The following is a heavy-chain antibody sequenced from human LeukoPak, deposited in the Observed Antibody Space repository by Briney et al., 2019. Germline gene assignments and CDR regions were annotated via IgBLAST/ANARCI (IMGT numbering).Heavy chain of an antibody. J-gene: IGHJ5*02. CDR3: ARGLGAAVGYWFDP. V-gene: IGHV3-53*04. CDR1: GFTVSSNY. D-gene: IGHD6-13*01. CDR2: IYSGGST. Sequence: GGSLRLSCAASGFTVSSNYMSWVRLAPGKGLEWVSVIYSGGSTYYADSVKGRFTISRHNSKNTLYLQMNSLRAEDTAVYYCARGLGAAVGYWFDPWGQGTLVTVSS.